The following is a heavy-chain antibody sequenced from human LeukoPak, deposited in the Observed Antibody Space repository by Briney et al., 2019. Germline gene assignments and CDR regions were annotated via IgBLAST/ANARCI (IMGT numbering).Heavy chain of an antibody. CDR2: ISGSGGST. CDR3: AKVAPYYYGSGSYYNYYFDY. CDR1: GFTFSSYA. V-gene: IGHV3-23*01. J-gene: IGHJ4*02. Sequence: GGSLRLSCAASGFTFSSYAMSWVRQAPGKGLEWVSAISGSGGSTYYADSVKGRFTISRDNSKNTLYLQMNSLRAEDTAVYYCAKVAPYYYGSGSYYNYYFDYWGQGTLVTVSS. D-gene: IGHD3-10*01.